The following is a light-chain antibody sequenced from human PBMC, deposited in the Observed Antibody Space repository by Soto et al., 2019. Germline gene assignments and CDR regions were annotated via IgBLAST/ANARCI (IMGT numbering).Light chain of an antibody. J-gene: IGKJ1*01. CDR3: QQFDSSLT. CDR2: GAS. CDR1: QTLSSTF. V-gene: IGKV3-20*01. Sequence: EIVLTQSPGSLSLSPGERATLSCRASQTLSSTFFAWYQQRPGQAPRLLIYGASRKATGIPDRFIGSGSGTDFTLTISRLEPEDFAVYYYQQFDSSLTFGQGTKVEVK.